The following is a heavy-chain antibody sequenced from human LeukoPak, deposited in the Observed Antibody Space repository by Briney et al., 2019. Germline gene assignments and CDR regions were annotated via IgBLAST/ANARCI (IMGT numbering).Heavy chain of an antibody. CDR1: GGSISPYY. Sequence: SETLSLTCTVSGGSISPYYWSWIRQPPGKGLEWIGYIYYSGSTYYNPSLKSRVTISVDTSKNQFSLKLSSVTAADTAVYYCARVTRHDAFDIWGQGTMVTVSS. J-gene: IGHJ3*02. CDR3: ARVTRHDAFDI. V-gene: IGHV4-59*08. CDR2: IYYSGST.